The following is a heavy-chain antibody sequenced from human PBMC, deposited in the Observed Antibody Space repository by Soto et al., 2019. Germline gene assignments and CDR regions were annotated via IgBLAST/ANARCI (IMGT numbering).Heavy chain of an antibody. D-gene: IGHD3-22*01. Sequence: PSETLSLTCTVSGGSISSGGYYWSWIRQHPGKGLEWIGYIYYSGSTYYNPSLKSRVTISVDTSKNQFSLKLSSVTAADTAVYNWAKGYSGYYFPTLDYWGKGTLVTVS. CDR2: IYYSGST. V-gene: IGHV4-31*03. CDR3: AKGYSGYYFPTLDY. J-gene: IGHJ4*02. CDR1: GGSISSGGYY.